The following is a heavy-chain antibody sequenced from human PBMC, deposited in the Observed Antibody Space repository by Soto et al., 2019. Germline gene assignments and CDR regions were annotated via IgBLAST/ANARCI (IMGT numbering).Heavy chain of an antibody. CDR1: GFTFSSYG. CDR2: ISYDGSNK. V-gene: IGHV3-30*18. J-gene: IGHJ6*02. Sequence: QVQLVESGGGVVQPGRSLRLSCAASGFTFSSYGMHWVRQAPGKGLEWVAVISYDGSNKYYADSVKGRFTISRDNSKNTLHLQLNSLRAEATAVYSWAEDRGCLAERYYTGMDGWGQGTTVTAS. CDR3: AEDRGCLAERYYTGMDG. D-gene: IGHD1-26*01.